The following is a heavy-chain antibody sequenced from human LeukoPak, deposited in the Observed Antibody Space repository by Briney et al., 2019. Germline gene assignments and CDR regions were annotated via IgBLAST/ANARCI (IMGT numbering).Heavy chain of an antibody. CDR2: INSDGSST. CDR3: ASWGMNGPNDAFDI. D-gene: IGHD2-8*01. CDR1: GFTFSSYW. J-gene: IGHJ3*02. V-gene: IGHV3-74*01. Sequence: GGSLRLSCAASGFTFSSYWIHWVRQAPGKGLVWVSRINSDGSSTSYADSVKGRFTISRDNAKNTLYLQMNSLRAEDTAAYYCASWGMNGPNDAFDIWGQGTMVTVSS.